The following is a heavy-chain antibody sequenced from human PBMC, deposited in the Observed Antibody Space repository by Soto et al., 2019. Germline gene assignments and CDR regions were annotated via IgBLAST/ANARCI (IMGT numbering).Heavy chain of an antibody. CDR3: AKDDLHTHWGSYFDY. J-gene: IGHJ4*02. CDR1: GFTFCSYS. D-gene: IGHD7-27*01. Sequence: GGSLRLPCAASGFTFCSYSMSWVRQALGKGLEWVSAFSGSGGCTYYADSVKGRFTISRDKSKNTLYLQMNSLRAEDTAVYYCAKDDLHTHWGSYFDYWGQGTLVTVSS. CDR2: FSGSGGCT. V-gene: IGHV3-23*01.